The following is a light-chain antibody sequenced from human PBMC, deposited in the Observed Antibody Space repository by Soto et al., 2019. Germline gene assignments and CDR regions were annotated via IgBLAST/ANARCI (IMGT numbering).Light chain of an antibody. J-gene: IGLJ3*02. V-gene: IGLV2-14*01. CDR3: SSYTTTDWV. CDR2: GGT. Sequence: QSVLTQPASVSGSPGQSITISCTGTSSDIGGYEFVSWYQHHPGEAPTLMIYGGTNRPSGVSNRFSGSKSGNTASLTISGLQAEDEADYYCSSYTTTDWVFGGGTKLTVL. CDR1: SSDIGGYEF.